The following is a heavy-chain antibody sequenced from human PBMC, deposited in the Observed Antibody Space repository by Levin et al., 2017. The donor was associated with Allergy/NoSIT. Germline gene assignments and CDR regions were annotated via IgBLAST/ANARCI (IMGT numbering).Heavy chain of an antibody. D-gene: IGHD2-21*02. Sequence: GESLKISCAASGFTFSSYAMSWVRQAPGKGLEWVASISGRTSSTYYADSVKGRFTISRDNSKNTLYLQMNSLRAEDTAVYFCAKDGGDSGDYFDYWGQGTLVTVSS. V-gene: IGHV3-23*01. CDR2: ISGRTSST. J-gene: IGHJ4*02. CDR3: AKDGGDSGDYFDY. CDR1: GFTFSSYA.